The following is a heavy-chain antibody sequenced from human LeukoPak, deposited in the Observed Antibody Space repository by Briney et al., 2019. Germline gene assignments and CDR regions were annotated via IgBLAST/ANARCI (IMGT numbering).Heavy chain of an antibody. CDR3: AKAVDTAMAYYFDY. CDR1: GFTFSDYY. D-gene: IGHD5-18*01. CDR2: ISGSGGST. J-gene: IGHJ4*02. V-gene: IGHV3-23*01. Sequence: GESLRLSCAASGFTFSDYYMSWVRQAPGKGLEWVSAISGSGGSTYYADSVKGRFTISRDNSKNTLYLQMNSLRAEDTAVYYCAKAVDTAMAYYFDYWGQGTLVTVSS.